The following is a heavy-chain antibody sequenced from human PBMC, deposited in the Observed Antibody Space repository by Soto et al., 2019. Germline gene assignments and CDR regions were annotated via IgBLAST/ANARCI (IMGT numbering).Heavy chain of an antibody. CDR2: SSYSRGS. V-gene: IGHV4-39*01. D-gene: IGHD3-10*01. CDR1: GGSISGSDYY. CDR3: ARLREWFGEALDY. Sequence: QLQLQESGPGLVKPSETLALTCTVSGGSISGSDYYWGWIRQPPGKGLEWIGSSSYSRGSFYNPAITSRVHTAIDTSNNQFSLKLSSVAASDAAVYYGARLREWFGEALDYWGQGTLVTVSS. J-gene: IGHJ4*02.